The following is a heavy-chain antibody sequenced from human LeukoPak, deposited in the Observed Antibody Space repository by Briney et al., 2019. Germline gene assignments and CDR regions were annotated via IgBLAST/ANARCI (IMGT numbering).Heavy chain of an antibody. V-gene: IGHV5-51*01. CDR2: IYPGDSDT. CDR3: ASPLHCSSTSCYPHY. J-gene: IGHJ4*02. Sequence: GESLQISCKGSGYSFTSYWIGWVRQVPGKGLEWMGIIYPGDSDTRYSPSFQGQVTISADKSISTAYLQWSSLKASDTAMYYCASPLHCSSTSCYPHYWGQGTLVTVSS. CDR1: GYSFTSYW. D-gene: IGHD2-2*01.